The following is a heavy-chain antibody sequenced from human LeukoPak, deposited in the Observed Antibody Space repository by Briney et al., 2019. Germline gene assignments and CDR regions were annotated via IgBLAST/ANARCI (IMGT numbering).Heavy chain of an antibody. V-gene: IGHV3-74*01. Sequence: GGSLRLSCAASGFTFSSYWIHWVRQAPGKGLVWVSRIHGDGTTTNYADSVKGRFTISRDNAKNTLYLQMNSLRAEDTAVYYCARVGLTGTYYSFDFRGQGTLVTVSS. J-gene: IGHJ4*02. CDR2: IHGDGTTT. D-gene: IGHD3-10*01. CDR3: ARVGLTGTYYSFDF. CDR1: GFTFSSYW.